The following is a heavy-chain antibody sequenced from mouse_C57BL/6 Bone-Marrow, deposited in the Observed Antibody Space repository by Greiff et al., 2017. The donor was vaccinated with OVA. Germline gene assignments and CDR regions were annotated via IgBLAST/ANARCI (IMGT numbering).Heavy chain of an antibody. CDR2: INYDGSST. D-gene: IGHD3-2*02. CDR3: ARGARQLRPYYFDY. V-gene: IGHV5-16*01. Sequence: EVKLVESEGGLVQPGSSMKLSCTASGFTFSDYYMAWVRQVPEKGLEWVANINYDGSSTYYLDSLKSRFIISRDNAKNILYLQMSSLKSEDTATYYCARGARQLRPYYFDYWGQGTTLTVSS. CDR1: GFTFSDYY. J-gene: IGHJ2*01.